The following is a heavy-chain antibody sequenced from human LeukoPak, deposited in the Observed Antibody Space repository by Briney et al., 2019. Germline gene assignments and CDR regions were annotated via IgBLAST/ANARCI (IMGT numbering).Heavy chain of an antibody. CDR3: ARDRRGSGGY. CDR2: ISYDGSNK. CDR1: GFTFSSYA. V-gene: IGHV3-30*04. Sequence: GGSLRLSCAASGFTFSSYAMHWVRQAPGKGLEWVAVISYDGSNKYYADSVKGRFTISRDNSKNTLYLQMNSLRAEDTAVYYCARDRRGSGGYWGQGTLVTVSS. J-gene: IGHJ4*02. D-gene: IGHD3-16*01.